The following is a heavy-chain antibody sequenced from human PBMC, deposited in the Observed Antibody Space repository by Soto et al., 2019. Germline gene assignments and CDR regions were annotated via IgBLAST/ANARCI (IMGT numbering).Heavy chain of an antibody. CDR3: ARGDREDILVVVGARPGEYGIDI. Sequence: QVQLVESGGGVVQPGGSLRLSCAASGFTFRNYAMHWVRQAPGKGLECLAVIAYDGSNAFYRDSVKGRFTISRDNPKNTLDRHMNSLSSEDTGVYYCARGDREDILVVVGARPGEYGIDIWGQGTTVTVSS. CDR1: GFTFRNYA. V-gene: IGHV3-30-3*01. CDR2: IAYDGSNA. D-gene: IGHD2-15*01. J-gene: IGHJ6*02.